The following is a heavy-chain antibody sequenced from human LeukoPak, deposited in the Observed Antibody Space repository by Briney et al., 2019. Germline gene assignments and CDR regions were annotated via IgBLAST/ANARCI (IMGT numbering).Heavy chain of an antibody. D-gene: IGHD1-14*01. CDR3: ASHRPGDFDY. V-gene: IGHV3-21*01. Sequence: GGSLRLSCAASGFTFSSYSMNWVRQAPGKGLEWVSSISSSSSYIYYADSVKGRFTISRVNAKNSLYLQMNSLRAEDTAVYYCASHRPGDFDYWGQGTLVTVSS. CDR1: GFTFSSYS. J-gene: IGHJ4*02. CDR2: ISSSSSYI.